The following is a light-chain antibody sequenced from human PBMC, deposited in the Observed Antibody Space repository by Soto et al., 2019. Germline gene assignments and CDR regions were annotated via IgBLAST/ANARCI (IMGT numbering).Light chain of an antibody. V-gene: IGLV2-14*01. Sequence: QSVLTQPASVSGSPGQSITISCTGTSSDVGGYNYVSWYQQHPGKAPKLMIYEVSNRPSGVSNRVSGSKSGNTASLTISGLQAEDEADYYCSSYTSSSTLYVFGTGTKV. J-gene: IGLJ1*01. CDR2: EVS. CDR1: SSDVGGYNY. CDR3: SSYTSSSTLYV.